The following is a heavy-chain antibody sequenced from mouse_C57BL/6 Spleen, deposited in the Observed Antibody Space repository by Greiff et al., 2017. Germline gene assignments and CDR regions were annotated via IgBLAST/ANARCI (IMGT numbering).Heavy chain of an antibody. V-gene: IGHV1-82*01. CDR2: IYPGDGDT. CDR1: GYAFSSSW. Sequence: QVQLQQSGPELVKPGASVKISCKASGYAFSSSWMNWVKQRPGKGLEWIGRIYPGDGDTNYNGKFKGKATLTADKSSSTAYMQLSSLTSEDSAVYFCARSDYYYGSSYDAMDYWGQGTSVTVSS. D-gene: IGHD1-1*01. J-gene: IGHJ4*01. CDR3: ARSDYYYGSSYDAMDY.